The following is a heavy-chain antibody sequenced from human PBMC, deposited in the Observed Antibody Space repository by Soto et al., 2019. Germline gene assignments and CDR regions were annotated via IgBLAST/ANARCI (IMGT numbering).Heavy chain of an antibody. CDR1: GGSFSGYY. CDR3: ARGYYYYYMDV. Sequence: SETLSLTCAVYGGSFSGYYWSWIRQPPGKGLEWIGEINHSGSTNYNPSLKSRVTISVDTSKNQFSLKLSSVTAADTAVYYCARGYYYYYMDVWGKGTTVTVSS. J-gene: IGHJ6*03. CDR2: INHSGST. V-gene: IGHV4-34*01.